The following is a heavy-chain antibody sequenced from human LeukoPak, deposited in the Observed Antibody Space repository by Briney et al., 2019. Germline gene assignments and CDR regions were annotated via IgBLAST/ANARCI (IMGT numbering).Heavy chain of an antibody. CDR1: GYTFTSYA. J-gene: IGHJ4*02. V-gene: IGHV1-2*02. Sequence: ASVAVSFTASGYTFTSYAIHWVRQAAGQGLEWMGWITPTDGTNYPQKFQGRVAITLDTSITTAYMDLSRLTSDDTAVYYCARDRYGDGFAHLDYWGQGALVTVSS. CDR3: ARDRYGDGFAHLDY. D-gene: IGHD5-24*01. CDR2: ITPTDGT.